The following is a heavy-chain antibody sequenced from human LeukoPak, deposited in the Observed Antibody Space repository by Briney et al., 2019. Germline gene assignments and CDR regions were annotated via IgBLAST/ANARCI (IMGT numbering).Heavy chain of an antibody. CDR1: GFTFSSYA. D-gene: IGHD5-18*01. CDR2: ISYDGSNK. J-gene: IGHJ4*02. Sequence: GGSLRLSCAASGFTFSSYAMHWVRQAPGKGLEWVALISYDGSNKYYADSVKGRFTISRDNSKNTLYLQMNSLRAEDTAVYYCARSPAMVTGIDYWGQGTLVTVSS. CDR3: ARSPAMVTGIDY. V-gene: IGHV3-30*04.